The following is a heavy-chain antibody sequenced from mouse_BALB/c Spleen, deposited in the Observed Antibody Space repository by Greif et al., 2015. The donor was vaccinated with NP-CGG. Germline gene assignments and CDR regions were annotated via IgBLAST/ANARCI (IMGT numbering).Heavy chain of an antibody. V-gene: IGHV5-9-3*01. D-gene: IGHD2-4*01. CDR3: AIGLRDLYYFDY. Sequence: EVQLVESGGGLVKPGGSLKLSCAASGFTFSSYAMSWVRQTPEKRLEWVATISSGGSYTYYPDSVKGRFTISRDNAKNTLYLQMSSLRSEDTAMYYCAIGLRDLYYFDYWGQGTTLTVSS. CDR1: GFTFSSYA. CDR2: ISSGGSYT. J-gene: IGHJ2*01.